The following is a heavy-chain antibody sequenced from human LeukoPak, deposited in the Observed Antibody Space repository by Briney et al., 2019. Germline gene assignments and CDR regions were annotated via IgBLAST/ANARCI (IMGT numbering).Heavy chain of an antibody. CDR1: GFTFSSYG. CDR3: ARDAXNYXDSSGRLNWFDP. CDR2: IWYDGSNK. D-gene: IGHD3-22*01. V-gene: IGHV3-33*01. J-gene: IGHJ5*02. Sequence: GGSLRLSCAASGFTFSSYGMHWVRQAPGKGLEWVAVIWYDGSNKYYADSVKGRFTISRDNSKNTLYLQMNSLRAEDTAVYYCARDAXNYXDSSGRLNWFDPWGQGTLVTVSS.